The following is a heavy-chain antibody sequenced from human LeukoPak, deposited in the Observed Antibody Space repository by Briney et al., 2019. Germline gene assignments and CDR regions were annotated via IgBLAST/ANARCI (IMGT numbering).Heavy chain of an antibody. CDR1: GFTFSSYS. Sequence: GGSLRLSCAASGFTFSSYSMNWVRQAPGKGLEWVSSIGSSSSYIYYADSVKGRFTISRDNAKNSLYLQMNSLRAEDTAVYYCARTIYDYGDCRYWGQGTLVTVSS. V-gene: IGHV3-21*01. CDR2: IGSSSSYI. J-gene: IGHJ4*02. CDR3: ARTIYDYGDCRY. D-gene: IGHD4-17*01.